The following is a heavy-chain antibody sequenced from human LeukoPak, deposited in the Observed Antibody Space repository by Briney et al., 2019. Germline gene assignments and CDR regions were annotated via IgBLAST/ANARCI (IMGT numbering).Heavy chain of an antibody. CDR1: GFTFSTYA. CDR2: ISGSGDST. Sequence: GGSLRLSCAASGFTFSTYAMSWVRQAPGKGLEWVSVISGSGDSTYYADSVKGRFTISRDNSKNTLYLQMNSLRAEDTAVYYCARRAGDYSHPYYNWGQGTLVSVSS. V-gene: IGHV3-23*01. J-gene: IGHJ4*02. CDR3: ARRAGDYSHPYYN. D-gene: IGHD3-22*01.